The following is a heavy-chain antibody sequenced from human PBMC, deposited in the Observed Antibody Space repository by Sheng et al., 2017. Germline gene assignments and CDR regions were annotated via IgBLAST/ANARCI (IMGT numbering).Heavy chain of an antibody. CDR1: GFTFSSYA. CDR2: ISGSGGST. J-gene: IGHJ4*02. CDR3: AKDLVTADYDFWSVHKPNGGFDY. V-gene: IGHV3-23*01. Sequence: EVQLLESGGGLVQPGGSLRLSCAASGFTFSSYAMSWVRQAPGKGLEWVSAISGSGGSTYYADSVKGRFTISRDNSKNTLYLQMNSLRAEDTAVYYCAKDLVTADYDFWSVHKPNGGFDYWGQGTLVTV. D-gene: IGHD3-3*01.